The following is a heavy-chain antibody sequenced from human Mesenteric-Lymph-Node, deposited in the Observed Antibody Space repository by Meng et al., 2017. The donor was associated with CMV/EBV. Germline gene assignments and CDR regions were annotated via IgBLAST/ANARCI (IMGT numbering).Heavy chain of an antibody. CDR3: ARREIYGYSEGLYGFNI. CDR1: GFTFSSYW. D-gene: IGHD5-18*01. J-gene: IGHJ3*02. Sequence: GESLKISCAASGFTFSSYWMHWVRQAPGKGLVWVSRINSDGSSTSYADSVKGRFTISRDNSKNTLYLQMDSLRIEDTAVYYCARREIYGYSEGLYGFNIWGQGTRVTVSS. CDR2: INSDGSST. V-gene: IGHV3-74*01.